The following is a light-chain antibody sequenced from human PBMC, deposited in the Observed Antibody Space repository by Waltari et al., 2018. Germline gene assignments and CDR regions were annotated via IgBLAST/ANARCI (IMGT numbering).Light chain of an antibody. CDR2: DVN. Sequence: QSALTQPAPVSGSPGQSITISCTGTSSDIVSYNFVSWYQKHPGKAPKVMIYDVNNRPSGVSSRFSGSKSGNTASLTISGLQAEDEADYYCSSYTTGSTRYVFGSGTKVTVL. CDR3: SSYTTGSTRYV. CDR1: SSDIVSYNF. J-gene: IGLJ1*01. V-gene: IGLV2-14*03.